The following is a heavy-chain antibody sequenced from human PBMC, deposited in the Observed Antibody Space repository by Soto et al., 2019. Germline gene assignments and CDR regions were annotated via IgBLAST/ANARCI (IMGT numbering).Heavy chain of an antibody. CDR3: ARVSEDYYDSSGYYDAFDI. Sequence: RGESLKISCKGPGYSFTSYWIGWVRQMPGKGLEWMGIIYPGDSDTRYSPSFQGQVTISADKSISTAYLQWSSLKASDTAMYYCARVSEDYYDSSGYYDAFDIWGQGTMVTVSS. V-gene: IGHV5-51*01. D-gene: IGHD3-22*01. J-gene: IGHJ3*02. CDR2: IYPGDSDT. CDR1: GYSFTSYW.